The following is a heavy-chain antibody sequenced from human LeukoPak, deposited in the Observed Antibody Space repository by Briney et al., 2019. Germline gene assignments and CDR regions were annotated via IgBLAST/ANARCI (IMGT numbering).Heavy chain of an antibody. V-gene: IGHV3-30*04. CDR3: ARWSRWHYGSGSYYDFDY. CDR1: GFTFSSYA. CDR2: ISYDGSNK. J-gene: IGHJ4*02. Sequence: GRSLRLSCAASGFTFSSYAMHWVRQAPGKGLEWVAVISYDGSNKYYADSVKGRFTISRDNSKNTLYLQMNSLRAEDTAVYYCARWSRWHYGSGSYYDFDYWGQGTLVTVSS. D-gene: IGHD3-10*01.